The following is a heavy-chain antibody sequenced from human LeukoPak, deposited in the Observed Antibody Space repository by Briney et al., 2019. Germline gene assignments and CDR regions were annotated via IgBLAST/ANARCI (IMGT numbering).Heavy chain of an antibody. CDR1: GGSFSGYY. V-gene: IGHV4-59*01. D-gene: IGHD6-19*01. Sequence: SETLSLTCAVYGGSFSGYYWSWIRQPPGKGLEWIGYIYYSGSTNYNPSHKSRVTISVDTSKNQFSLKLSSVTAADTAVYYCARGTPSSGWYRVWAFDIWGQGTMVTVSS. J-gene: IGHJ3*02. CDR2: IYYSGST. CDR3: ARGTPSSGWYRVWAFDI.